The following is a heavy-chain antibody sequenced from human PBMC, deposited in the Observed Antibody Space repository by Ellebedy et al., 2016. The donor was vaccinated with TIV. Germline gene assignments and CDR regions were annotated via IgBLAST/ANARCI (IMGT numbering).Heavy chain of an antibody. CDR3: ARGASVDTDYFGNWFDP. V-gene: IGHV3-74*01. D-gene: IGHD5-18*01. Sequence: GGSLRLSCTASGFTFSSYWMHWVRQAPGEGLVWVSRINGEGSSTSYADSVQGRFTISRDRVKYTLFLQMNSLRAEDTAVYYCARGASVDTDYFGNWFDPWGQGTLVTVSS. CDR1: GFTFSSYW. J-gene: IGHJ5*02. CDR2: INGEGSST.